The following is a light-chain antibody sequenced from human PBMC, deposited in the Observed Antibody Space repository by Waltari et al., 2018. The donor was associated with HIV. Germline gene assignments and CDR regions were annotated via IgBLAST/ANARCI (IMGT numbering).Light chain of an antibody. J-gene: IGKJ4*01. CDR2: AAT. V-gene: IGKV1-8*01. CDR1: QGISNY. Sequence: AIRMTQSPSSVSASIGDRVSLTCRASQGISNYLGWFQQRPGKAPKLLVYAATILQSGVPSRFSGSRSGTEFTLTISNVQSDDFATYYCQQYYATPLTFGGGTNVDLK. CDR3: QQYYATPLT.